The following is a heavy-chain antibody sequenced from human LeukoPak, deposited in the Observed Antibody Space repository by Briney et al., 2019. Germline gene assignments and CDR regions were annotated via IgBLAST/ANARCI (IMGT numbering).Heavy chain of an antibody. D-gene: IGHD3-9*01. Sequence: GASVKVSCKASGYTFTGYYIHWVRQAPGQGLEWMGRINPNSGGANYAQKFQGRVTMTRDTSISAAYMDLHSLRSDDAAVYFCAREGGYDILTGYQDYWGQGTLVTVSS. CDR2: INPNSGGA. CDR1: GYTFTGYY. CDR3: AREGGYDILTGYQDY. J-gene: IGHJ4*02. V-gene: IGHV1-2*06.